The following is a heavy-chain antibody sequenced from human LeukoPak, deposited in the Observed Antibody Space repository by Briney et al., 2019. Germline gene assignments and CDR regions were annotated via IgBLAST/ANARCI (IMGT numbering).Heavy chain of an antibody. CDR1: GFTFSPFW. CDR2: ISSSGSTI. Sequence: PGGSLRLSCATSGFTFSPFWIHWVRQSPGKGLEWVSYISSSGSTIYYADSVKGRFTISRDNAKNSLYLQMNSLRAEDTAVYYCARENCSGGSRYDDAFDIWGQGTMVTVSS. D-gene: IGHD2-15*01. V-gene: IGHV3-48*04. CDR3: ARENCSGGSRYDDAFDI. J-gene: IGHJ3*02.